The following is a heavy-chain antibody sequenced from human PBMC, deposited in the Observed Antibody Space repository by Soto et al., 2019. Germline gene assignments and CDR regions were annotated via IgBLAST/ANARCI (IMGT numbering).Heavy chain of an antibody. V-gene: IGHV1-69*02. CDR1: GGTFSSYT. CDR3: ARSGYCSGGSCGYYYMDV. Sequence: SVKVSCKASGGTFSSYTISWGRQAPGQGLEWMGRIIPILGIANYAQKFQGRVTITADKSTSTAYMELSSLRSEDTAVYYCARSGYCSGGSCGYYYMDVWGKGTTVTVSS. D-gene: IGHD2-15*01. J-gene: IGHJ6*03. CDR2: IIPILGIA.